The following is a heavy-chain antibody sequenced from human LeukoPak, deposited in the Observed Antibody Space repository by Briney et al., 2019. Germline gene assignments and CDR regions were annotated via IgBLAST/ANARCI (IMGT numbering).Heavy chain of an antibody. V-gene: IGHV3-7*01. CDR2: INQDGSER. D-gene: IGHD3-22*01. J-gene: IGHJ4*02. Sequence: GGSLRLSCAASGFTFGNYWMSWVRQSPVKGLELVANINQDGSERYYLDSVKGRFTISRDNAKNSVSLQMHSLRADDMGLYYCARHQREDGTSGYYAPHFDHWGPGALVTVSS. CDR3: ARHQREDGTSGYYAPHFDH. CDR1: GFTFGNYW.